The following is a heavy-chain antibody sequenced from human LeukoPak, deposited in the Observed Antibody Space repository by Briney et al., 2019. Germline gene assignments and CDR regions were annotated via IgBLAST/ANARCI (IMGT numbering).Heavy chain of an antibody. CDR3: ARTGIAALGIVNWFDP. CDR1: GGSFCGYY. Sequence: SETLSLTCAVYGGSFCGYYWSWIRQPPGKGLEWIGEINHSGSTNYNPSLKSRVTISVDTSKNQFSLKLSSVTAADTAVYYCARTGIAALGIVNWFDPWGQGTLVAVSS. CDR2: INHSGST. V-gene: IGHV4-34*01. J-gene: IGHJ5*02. D-gene: IGHD6-6*01.